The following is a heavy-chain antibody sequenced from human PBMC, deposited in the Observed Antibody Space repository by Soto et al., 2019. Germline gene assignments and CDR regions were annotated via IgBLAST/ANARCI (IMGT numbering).Heavy chain of an antibody. CDR1: GGTFSSYT. CDR2: IIPNNGNT. Sequence: ASVKVSCKASGGTFSSYTISWVRQAPGQGLEWMGRIIPNNGNTNYAQKFQGRVTMTTDTSTSTAYMELRSLRSDDTAVYYCARDLLDDAIDYWGQGTLVTVSS. V-gene: IGHV1-18*01. CDR3: ARDLLDDAIDY. J-gene: IGHJ4*02.